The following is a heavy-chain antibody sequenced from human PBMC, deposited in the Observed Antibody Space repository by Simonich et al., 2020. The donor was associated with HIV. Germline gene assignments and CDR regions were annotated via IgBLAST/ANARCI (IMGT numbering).Heavy chain of an antibody. V-gene: IGHV3-9*01. Sequence: EVQLVESGGGLVQPGRSLRLSCAASGFTFDDYAMHGVRHAPGKCLDWVSYISSKSRSTAYAKSEKGRFTISSDNAKNSLYLQMNSLRAEDTALYYCAKDKWAYYGSGSPVYWGQGTLVTVSS. D-gene: IGHD3-10*01. CDR2: ISSKSRST. CDR3: AKDKWAYYGSGSPVY. J-gene: IGHJ4*02. CDR1: GFTFDDYA.